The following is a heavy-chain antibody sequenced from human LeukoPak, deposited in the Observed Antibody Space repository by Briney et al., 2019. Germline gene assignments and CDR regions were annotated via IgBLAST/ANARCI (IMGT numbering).Heavy chain of an antibody. CDR2: VNGDGSIT. V-gene: IGHV3-74*01. CDR3: ARKLADAFDI. Sequence: GGSLRLSCAASGFTFSSYWMHWVRQPPGKGLVWVSRVNGDGSITTYADSVEGRFTISRDNAKNSLYLQMSSLRAEDTAVFYCARKLADAFDIWGQGTMVTVSS. D-gene: IGHD1-1*01. CDR1: GFTFSSYW. J-gene: IGHJ3*02.